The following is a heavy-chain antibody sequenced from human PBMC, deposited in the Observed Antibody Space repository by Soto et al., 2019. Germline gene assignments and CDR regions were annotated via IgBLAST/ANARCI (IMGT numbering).Heavy chain of an antibody. J-gene: IGHJ4*02. CDR3: ARDPAGGSGHYYLFDY. Sequence: GGSLRLSCAASGFTLSTFAMHWVRQAPGKGLDWVAVISYDGGNKYYADSVKGRFTISRDNSKNTLDLQMTSLRSEDTAVYYCARDPAGGSGHYYLFDYGGQGTLVTVSS. D-gene: IGHD3-22*01. V-gene: IGHV3-30-3*01. CDR2: ISYDGGNK. CDR1: GFTLSTFA.